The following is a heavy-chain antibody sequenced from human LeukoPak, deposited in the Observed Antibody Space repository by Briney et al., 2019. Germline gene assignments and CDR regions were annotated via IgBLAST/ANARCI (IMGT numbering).Heavy chain of an antibody. J-gene: IGHJ4*01. CDR2: IYYSGST. CDR1: GDSFSSVDYY. Sequence: SETLSLTCSVSGDSFSSVDYYWGWIRQPPGKGLEWIGNIYYSGSTYYNPSLKSRVTISLDTSKNQFSLKLSSVTAADTAVYYCVRDPRNWNYFDYWGHGILVTVSS. V-gene: IGHV4-39*07. CDR3: VRDPRNWNYFDY. D-gene: IGHD1-20*01.